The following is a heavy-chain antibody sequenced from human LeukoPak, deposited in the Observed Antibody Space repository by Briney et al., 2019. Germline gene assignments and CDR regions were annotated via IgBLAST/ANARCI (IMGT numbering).Heavy chain of an antibody. D-gene: IGHD1-26*01. V-gene: IGHV3-23*01. CDR2: ISGSGTIK. J-gene: IGHJ4*02. Sequence: GGSLRLSCAASGFTFSSYAMSWVRQAPGKGLECVSVISGSGTIKYYADSVKGRFTISRDNAKNTLYLQMNSLRAEDTAVYYCARERGGIFDYWGQGTLVTVSS. CDR3: ARERGGIFDY. CDR1: GFTFSSYA.